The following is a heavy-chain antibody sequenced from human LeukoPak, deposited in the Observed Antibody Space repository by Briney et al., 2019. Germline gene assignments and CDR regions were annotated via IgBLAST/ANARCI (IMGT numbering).Heavy chain of an antibody. CDR3: ARDFGFSPSSGYSFDY. J-gene: IGHJ4*02. Sequence: GGSLRLSCAASGFTFSRYGMHWVRQAPGKGLEWVAVIWYDGSNRQYVDSVKGRFTISRDNSKNTLYLQMNSLRVDDTAVYYCARDFGFSPSSGYSFDYWGQGTLVTVSS. CDR2: IWYDGSNR. V-gene: IGHV3-33*01. D-gene: IGHD3-22*01. CDR1: GFTFSRYG.